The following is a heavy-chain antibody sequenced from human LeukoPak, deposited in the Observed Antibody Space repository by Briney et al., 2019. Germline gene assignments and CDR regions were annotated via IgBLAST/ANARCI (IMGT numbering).Heavy chain of an antibody. J-gene: IGHJ4*02. CDR3: AKDRGTMIVVVIGFFDY. CDR2: ISGSGGST. V-gene: IGHV3-23*01. D-gene: IGHD3-22*01. CDR1: GFTFSSYA. Sequence: GGSLRLSCAGSGFTFSSYAMSWLRHAPGKGLVWVSAISGSGGSTYYADSVKGRFTISRDNSKNTLHLQMNSLRAGDTAVYYCAKDRGTMIVVVIGFFDYWGQGTLVTVSS.